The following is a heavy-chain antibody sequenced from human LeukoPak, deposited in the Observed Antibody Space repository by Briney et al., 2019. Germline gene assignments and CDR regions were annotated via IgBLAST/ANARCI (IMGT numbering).Heavy chain of an antibody. CDR2: MNPNSGNT. Sequence: ASVKVSCKASGYTFTSYDINWVRQATGQGLEWMGWMNPNSGNTGYAQKFQGRVTMTRNTSISTAYMELSRLRSEDTAVYYCARWSPEMATISGARLDYWGQGTLVTVSS. CDR3: ARWSPEMATISGARLDY. CDR1: GYTFTSYD. J-gene: IGHJ4*02. D-gene: IGHD5-24*01. V-gene: IGHV1-8*01.